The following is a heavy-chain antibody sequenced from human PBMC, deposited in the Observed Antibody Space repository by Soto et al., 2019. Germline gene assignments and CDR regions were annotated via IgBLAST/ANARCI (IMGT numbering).Heavy chain of an antibody. V-gene: IGHV1-18*01. CDR1: GYTFTSYG. D-gene: IGHD4-17*01. CDR2: ISAYNGNT. Sequence: QVQLVQSGAEVKKPGASVKVSCKASGYTFTSYGISWVRQAPGQGLEGMGWISAYNGNTNYAQKLQGRVTMTTDTTTSTAYMELRSLRSDDTAVYYCARDRQFIYGDYYYYGMDVWGQGTTVTVSS. CDR3: ARDRQFIYGDYYYYGMDV. J-gene: IGHJ6*02.